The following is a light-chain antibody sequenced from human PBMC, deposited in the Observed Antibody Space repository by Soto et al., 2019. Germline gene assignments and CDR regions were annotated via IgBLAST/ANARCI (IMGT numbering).Light chain of an antibody. CDR3: QSYDSSLSGHV. CDR1: SSDVGGYSY. V-gene: IGLV2-8*01. CDR2: EVN. J-gene: IGLJ1*01. Sequence: QSFLTQPPSASGSPGQSVAISCTGTSSDVGGYSYVSWYQQHPGKAPKLMIYEVNKRPSGVPDRFSGSKSGNTASLTVSGLQAEDESDYYCQSYDSSLSGHVFGTGTKVTVL.